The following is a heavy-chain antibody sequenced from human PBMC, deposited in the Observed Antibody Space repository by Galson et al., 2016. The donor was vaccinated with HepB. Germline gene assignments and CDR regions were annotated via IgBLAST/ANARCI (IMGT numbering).Heavy chain of an antibody. CDR3: ARAMRYYDSSGYPSVGMDV. Sequence: SVKVSCKASGYTFRNYAMHWVRQAPGQRLEWMAWINAGNGKTKSTERFQGRVTITSDTSASTAYMELISLRSEDTAVYYCARAMRYYDSSGYPSVGMDVWGQGTTVTVSS. V-gene: IGHV1-3*01. J-gene: IGHJ6*02. D-gene: IGHD3-22*01. CDR1: GYTFRNYA. CDR2: INAGNGKT.